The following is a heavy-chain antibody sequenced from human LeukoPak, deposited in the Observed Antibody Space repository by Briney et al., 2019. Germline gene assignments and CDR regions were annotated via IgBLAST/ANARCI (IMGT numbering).Heavy chain of an antibody. Sequence: TPSETLSLTCAVSGGSISSSSWWRWVRQPPGKGLEWIGEIYHSGSTNYNPSLKSRVTISADQSKNQFSLKLNSVTAADTAVYYCARARIDWLLVFDYWGQGTLVTVSS. D-gene: IGHD3-9*01. CDR2: IYHSGST. CDR1: GGSISSSSW. V-gene: IGHV4-4*02. J-gene: IGHJ4*02. CDR3: ARARIDWLLVFDY.